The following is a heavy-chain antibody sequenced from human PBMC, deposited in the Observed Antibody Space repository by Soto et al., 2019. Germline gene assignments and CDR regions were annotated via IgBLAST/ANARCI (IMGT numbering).Heavy chain of an antibody. D-gene: IGHD2-2*01. J-gene: IGHJ6*02. Sequence: GESLKISCKGSGYSFTSYWIGWVRQMPGKGLEWMGIIYPGDSDTRYSPSFQGQVTTSADKSISTAYLQWSSLKASDTAMYYCARQNCSSTSPIYPYYYYGMDVWGQGTTVTVSS. CDR2: IYPGDSDT. CDR3: ARQNCSSTSPIYPYYYYGMDV. V-gene: IGHV5-51*01. CDR1: GYSFTSYW.